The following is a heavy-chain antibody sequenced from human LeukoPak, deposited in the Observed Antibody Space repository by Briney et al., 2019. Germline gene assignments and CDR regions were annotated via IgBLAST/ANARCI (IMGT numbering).Heavy chain of an antibody. J-gene: IGHJ6*03. D-gene: IGHD2-2*01. V-gene: IGHV4-61*02. Sequence: SETLSLTCTVSGGSLSSGSYYWSWIRQPAGKGLEWIGRIYTSGSTNYNPSLKSRVTISVDTSKNQFSLKLSSVTAADTAVYYCARDDYASYYYYYMDVWGKGTTVTVSS. CDR2: IYTSGST. CDR1: GGSLSSGSYY. CDR3: ARDDYASYYYYYMDV.